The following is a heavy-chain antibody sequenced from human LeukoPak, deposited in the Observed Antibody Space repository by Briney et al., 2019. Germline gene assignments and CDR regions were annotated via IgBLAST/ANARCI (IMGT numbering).Heavy chain of an antibody. CDR1: GFSFNSYW. Sequence: PGGSLRLSCAASGFSFNSYWMHWVRQVPGKGLVWVSRISSDGSTTSYADSVKGRFTISRDNSKNTLYLQMNSLRAEDTAVYYCARVLYGNYFDYWGQGTLVTVSS. V-gene: IGHV3-74*01. CDR3: ARVLYGNYFDY. J-gene: IGHJ4*02. CDR2: ISSDGSTT. D-gene: IGHD3-10*01.